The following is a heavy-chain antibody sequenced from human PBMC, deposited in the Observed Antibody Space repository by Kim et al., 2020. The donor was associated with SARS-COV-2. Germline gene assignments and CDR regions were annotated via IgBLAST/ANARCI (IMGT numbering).Heavy chain of an antibody. V-gene: IGHV3-23*01. J-gene: IGHJ4*02. D-gene: IGHD1-26*01. Sequence: YAGSVKGRCTTSRDNSKKTLYLQMNSLRAEDTAVYYCAKVVGEWERIFDYWGQGTLVTVSS. CDR3: AKVVGEWERIFDY.